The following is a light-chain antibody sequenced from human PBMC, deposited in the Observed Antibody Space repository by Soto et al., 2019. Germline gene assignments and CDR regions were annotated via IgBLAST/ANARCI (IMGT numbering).Light chain of an antibody. V-gene: IGKV1-39*01. CDR2: AAS. J-gene: IGKJ1*01. CDR3: PQCYSSPRT. CDR1: QRISTY. Sequence: DIQMTQSPSTLSAGVGDRVTITCRASQRISTYLNWYQQKPGKAPTLLIYAASSLQSGVPSRFSGGGSGTDFTLTINTLQPEDFATYCCPQCYSSPRTFGQGTKVEIK.